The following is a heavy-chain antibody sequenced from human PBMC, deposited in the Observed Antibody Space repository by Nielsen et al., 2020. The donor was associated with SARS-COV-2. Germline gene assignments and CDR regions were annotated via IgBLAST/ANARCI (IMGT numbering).Heavy chain of an antibody. Sequence: VRQAPGKGLEWVTVISYDGSNKYYADSVKGRFTISRDNSKNTLYLQMNSLRAEDTAVYYCARGTEQWLPLDYWGQGTLVTVSS. D-gene: IGHD6-19*01. V-gene: IGHV3-30-3*01. CDR3: ARGTEQWLPLDY. CDR2: ISYDGSNK. J-gene: IGHJ4*02.